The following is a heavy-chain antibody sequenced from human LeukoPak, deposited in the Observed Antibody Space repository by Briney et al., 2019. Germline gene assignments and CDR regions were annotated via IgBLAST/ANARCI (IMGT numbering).Heavy chain of an antibody. D-gene: IGHD3-22*01. CDR3: ASKGSSGYYGPFDY. CDR2: ISSSSSYI. J-gene: IGHJ4*02. V-gene: IGHV3-21*04. Sequence: AGGSLRLSCAASGFTFSSYSMNWVRQAPGKGLEWVSSISSSSSYIYYADSVKGRFTISRDNAKNSLYLQMNSLRAEDTAVYYCASKGSSGYYGPFDYWGQGTLVTVSS. CDR1: GFTFSSYS.